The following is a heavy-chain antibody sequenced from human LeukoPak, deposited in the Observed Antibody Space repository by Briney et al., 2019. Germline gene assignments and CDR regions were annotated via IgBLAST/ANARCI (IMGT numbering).Heavy chain of an antibody. CDR3: ARDSLDDKRYSSSWYNFDY. V-gene: IGHV1-69*13. CDR2: IIPIFGTA. CDR1: GGTFSSYA. J-gene: IGHJ4*02. D-gene: IGHD6-13*01. Sequence: SVKVSCKASGGTFSSYAISWVRQAPGQGLEWMGGIIPIFGTANYAQRFQGRVTITADESTSTAYMELSSLRSEDTAVYYCARDSLDDKRYSSSWYNFDYWGQGTLVTVSS.